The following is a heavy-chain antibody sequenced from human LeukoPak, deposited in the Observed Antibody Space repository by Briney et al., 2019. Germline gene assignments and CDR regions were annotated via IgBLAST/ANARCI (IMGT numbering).Heavy chain of an antibody. Sequence: SETLSLTCAVYGGSFSGYYWGWIRQPPGKGLEWIGSIYYSGSTYYNPSLKSRVTISVDTSKNQFSLKLSSVTAADTAVYYCARQREDYYDSSGYPDYFDYWGQGTLVTVSS. V-gene: IGHV4-39*01. D-gene: IGHD3-22*01. J-gene: IGHJ4*02. CDR3: ARQREDYYDSSGYPDYFDY. CDR1: GGSFSGYY. CDR2: IYYSGST.